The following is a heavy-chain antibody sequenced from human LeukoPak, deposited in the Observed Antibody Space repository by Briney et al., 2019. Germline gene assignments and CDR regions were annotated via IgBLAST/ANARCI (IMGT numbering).Heavy chain of an antibody. CDR3: AAQWLHLGAFDM. D-gene: IGHD6-19*01. CDR1: GFTFSSYA. CDR2: ISGGGGRT. Sequence: GGSLRLSCAASGFTFSSYAMSWVRQAPGKGLEWVSGISGGGGRTYYADSVKGRFTISRDNSKNTLYLQMHSLRAEDTAVSYCAAQWLHLGAFDMWGQGTMVTVSS. J-gene: IGHJ3*02. V-gene: IGHV3-23*01.